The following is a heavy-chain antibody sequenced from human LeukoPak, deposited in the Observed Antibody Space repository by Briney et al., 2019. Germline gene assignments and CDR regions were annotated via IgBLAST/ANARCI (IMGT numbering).Heavy chain of an antibody. CDR2: ISWNSGSI. CDR1: GFTFDDYA. CDR3: EKDISGGFDY. Sequence: QAGGSLRLSCAASGFTFDDYAMRSVPHAPGKGLEWVSGISWNSGSIGYADSVKGRFTISRDNAKNSLYLQMNSLRAEDTALYYCEKDISGGFDYWGQGTLVTVSS. J-gene: IGHJ4*02. D-gene: IGHD7-27*01. V-gene: IGHV3-9*01.